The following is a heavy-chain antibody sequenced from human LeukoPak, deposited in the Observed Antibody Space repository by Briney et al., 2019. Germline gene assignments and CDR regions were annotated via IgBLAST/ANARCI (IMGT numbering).Heavy chain of an antibody. D-gene: IGHD3-10*01. Sequence: GGSLRLSCAASGFTFSSYAMSWVRQAPGKGLEWVSAISGSGGSTYYADSVKGRFTISRDNSKNTLYLQMNSLRAEDTAVYYCAKIVNIPALLWLGESRAGPFDPWGQGTLVTVSS. CDR1: GFTFSSYA. V-gene: IGHV3-23*01. J-gene: IGHJ5*02. CDR2: ISGSGGST. CDR3: AKIVNIPALLWLGESRAGPFDP.